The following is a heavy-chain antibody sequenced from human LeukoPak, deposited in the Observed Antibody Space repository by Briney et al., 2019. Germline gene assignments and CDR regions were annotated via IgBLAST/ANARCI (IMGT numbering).Heavy chain of an antibody. Sequence: SCKASGGTFSSYEMNWVRQAPGKGLEWVAFIRYDGSNKYYADSVKGRFTISRHNSKNTLYLQMNSLRAEDTAVYYCAKDGEQIVGVYFFDYWGQGTLVTVSS. CDR1: GGTFSSYE. V-gene: IGHV3-30*02. D-gene: IGHD1-26*01. J-gene: IGHJ4*02. CDR3: AKDGEQIVGVYFFDY. CDR2: IRYDGSNK.